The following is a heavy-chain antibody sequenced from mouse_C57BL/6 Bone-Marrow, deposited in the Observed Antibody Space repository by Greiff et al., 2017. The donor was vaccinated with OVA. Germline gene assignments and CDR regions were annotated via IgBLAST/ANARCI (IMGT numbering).Heavy chain of an antibody. V-gene: IGHV10-1*01. CDR3: VREGVVATNYAMDY. CDR1: GFSFNTYA. J-gene: IGHJ4*01. CDR2: IRSKSNNYAT. D-gene: IGHD1-1*01. Sequence: EVQRVESGGGLVQPKGSLKLSCAASGFSFNTYAMNWVRQAPGKGLEWVARIRSKSNNYATYYADSVKDRFTISRDDSESMLYLQMNNLKTEDTAMYYCVREGVVATNYAMDYWGQGTSVTVSS.